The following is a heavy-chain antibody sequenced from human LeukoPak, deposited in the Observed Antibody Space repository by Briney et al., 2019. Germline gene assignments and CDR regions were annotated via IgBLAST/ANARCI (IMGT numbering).Heavy chain of an antibody. Sequence: GGSLRLSCAASGFTFSTYWMHWVRQAPGKGLVWVSRIKSDGSTNYADPVKGRFTISRDNANNTLSLQMNSLRPEDTGVYYCARAPSEIGGYYPEYFRHWGQGTLVTVSS. V-gene: IGHV3-74*01. CDR1: GFTFSTYW. CDR3: ARAPSEIGGYYPEYFRH. J-gene: IGHJ1*01. D-gene: IGHD3-22*01. CDR2: IKSDGST.